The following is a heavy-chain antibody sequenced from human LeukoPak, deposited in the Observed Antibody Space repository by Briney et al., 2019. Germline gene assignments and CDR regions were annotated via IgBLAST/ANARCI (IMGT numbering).Heavy chain of an antibody. D-gene: IGHD1-26*01. V-gene: IGHV1-2*02. Sequence: ASVKVSCKASGYTFTGYYMHWVRQAPGQGLEWMGWINPNSGGTNYAQKFQGGVTMTRDTSISTAYMELSRLRSDDTAVYYCARSKYIVGAHVEYDAFDIWGQGTMVTVSS. CDR3: ARSKYIVGAHVEYDAFDI. J-gene: IGHJ3*02. CDR2: INPNSGGT. CDR1: GYTFTGYY.